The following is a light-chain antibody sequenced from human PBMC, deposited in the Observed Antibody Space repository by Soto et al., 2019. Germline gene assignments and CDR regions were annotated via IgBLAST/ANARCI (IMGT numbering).Light chain of an antibody. Sequence: NFMLTQPHSVSESPGKTVTISCNRSSGSIASNHVQWYQQRPGSAPTTVIYKDNQRPSGVPDRFSGSIDSSSNSASLTISGLKTEDEADYYCQSYDDNNVLFGGRTKLTVL. J-gene: IGLJ2*01. V-gene: IGLV6-57*04. CDR2: KDN. CDR3: QSYDDNNVL. CDR1: SGSIASNH.